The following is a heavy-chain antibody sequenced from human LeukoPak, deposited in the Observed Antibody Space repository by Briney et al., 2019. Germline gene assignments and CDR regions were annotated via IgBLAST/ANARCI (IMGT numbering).Heavy chain of an antibody. CDR1: GGSFSGYY. D-gene: IGHD2-15*01. V-gene: IGHV4-34*01. CDR3: ARGLQSHLFDP. J-gene: IGHJ5*02. Sequence: PSETLSLTCAVYGGSFSGYYWSWIRQPPGKGLEWIGEINHSGSTNYNPSLKSRVTISVDTSKNQFSLKLSSVTAADTAVYYCARGLQSHLFDPWGQGTLVTVSS. CDR2: INHSGST.